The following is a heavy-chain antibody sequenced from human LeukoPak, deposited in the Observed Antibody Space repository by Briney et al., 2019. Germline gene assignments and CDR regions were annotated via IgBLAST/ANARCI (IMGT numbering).Heavy chain of an antibody. V-gene: IGHV1-3*01. Sequence: GASVKVSCKASGYTFTSYAMHWVRQAPGQRLEWMGWINAGNGNTKYSQKFQGRVTMTTDTSTSTAYMELGSLRSDDTAVYYCAGRYCSGGDCYSWFDPWGQGTLVTVSS. CDR1: GYTFTSYA. J-gene: IGHJ5*02. CDR2: INAGNGNT. D-gene: IGHD2-15*01. CDR3: AGRYCSGGDCYSWFDP.